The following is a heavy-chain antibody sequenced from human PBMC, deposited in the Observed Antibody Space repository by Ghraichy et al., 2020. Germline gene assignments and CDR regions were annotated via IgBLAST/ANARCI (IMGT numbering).Heavy chain of an antibody. Sequence: SETLSLTCAVSGYSISSGYYWGWIRQPPGQGLEWIGSIYRSGSTYYNPSLKSRVTISVDTSKNQFSLKLSSVTAADTAVYYCARHRLIVVVPAAEFDYWGQGTLVTVSS. V-gene: IGHV4-38-2*01. CDR2: IYRSGST. CDR1: GYSISSGYY. CDR3: ARHRLIVVVPAAEFDY. J-gene: IGHJ4*02. D-gene: IGHD2-2*01.